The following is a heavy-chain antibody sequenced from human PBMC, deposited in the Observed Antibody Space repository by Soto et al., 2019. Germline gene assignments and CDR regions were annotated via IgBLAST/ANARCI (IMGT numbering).Heavy chain of an antibody. D-gene: IGHD3-10*01. Sequence: PSENPFPPRSVSGGTLKSLSWGWVRQPPGKELEWIGYIYSSGNTNYNPSLKSRVTISVDTPNNQFFLKLSSVTAADTAVYYCARDRGPTSYFDYWGQGNMVTVSS. CDR2: IYSSGNT. V-gene: IGHV4-59*01. CDR3: ARDRGPTSYFDY. J-gene: IGHJ4*02. CDR1: GGTLKSLS.